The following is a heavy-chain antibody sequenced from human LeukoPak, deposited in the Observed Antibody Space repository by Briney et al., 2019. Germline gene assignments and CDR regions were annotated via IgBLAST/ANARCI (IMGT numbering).Heavy chain of an antibody. CDR1: GLTFSSYA. Sequence: GGSLRLSCAVSGLTFSSYAMSWVRQAPGRGPEWVSTIGGSGDRTYYADSVKGRFTISRDNFKNTLYLQMNSLRAEDTALYYCAKDPVVYHGGSGWHYFDYWGQGTLVTVSS. CDR2: IGGSGDRT. CDR3: AKDPVVYHGGSGWHYFDY. V-gene: IGHV3-23*01. D-gene: IGHD6-19*01. J-gene: IGHJ4*02.